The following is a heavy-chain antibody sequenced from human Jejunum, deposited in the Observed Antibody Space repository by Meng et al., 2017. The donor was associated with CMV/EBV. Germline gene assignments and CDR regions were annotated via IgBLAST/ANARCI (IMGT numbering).Heavy chain of an antibody. CDR1: GLNVSSNY. CDR2: LYNGGST. J-gene: IGHJ4*02. V-gene: IGHV3-53*01. Sequence: GQLGSVGGGLIRPGGSLGPSCRVSGLNVSSNYMTWVRQAPGKGLEWVSVLYNGGSTHYADSVKGRFTISRDNSRNTLYLQMTSLRAEDTAVYYCARGTMTTNFEYWGQGTLVTVSS. CDR3: ARGTMTTNFEY. D-gene: IGHD4-17*01.